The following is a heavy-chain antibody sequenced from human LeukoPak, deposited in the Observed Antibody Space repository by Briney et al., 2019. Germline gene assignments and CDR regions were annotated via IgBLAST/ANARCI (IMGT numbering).Heavy chain of an antibody. V-gene: IGHV3-30*03. J-gene: IGHJ4*02. D-gene: IGHD1-14*01. Sequence: PGRSLRLSCAASGFTFSSYGMHWVRQAPGKGLEWVAVISYDGSNKYYADSVKGRFTISRDNSKNTLYLQMNSLRAEDTAVYYCARDLASEARIFDYWGQGTLVTVSS. CDR1: GFTFSSYG. CDR2: ISYDGSNK. CDR3: ARDLASEARIFDY.